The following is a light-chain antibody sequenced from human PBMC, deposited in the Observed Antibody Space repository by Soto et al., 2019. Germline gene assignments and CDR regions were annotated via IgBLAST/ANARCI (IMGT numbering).Light chain of an antibody. Sequence: NFLLTQPHSVSESPGKTVTISCTRSSGSIASNYVQWYQQRPGSSPNTVIYEDNQRPSGVPDRFSGSIDSSSNSASLTISGLKTEDEADYCCQSYDSSNVVFGGGTQLTVL. CDR1: SGSIASNY. V-gene: IGLV6-57*01. J-gene: IGLJ2*01. CDR2: EDN. CDR3: QSYDSSNVV.